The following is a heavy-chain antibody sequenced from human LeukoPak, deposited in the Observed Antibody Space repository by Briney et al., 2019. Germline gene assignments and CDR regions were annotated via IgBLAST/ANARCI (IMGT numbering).Heavy chain of an antibody. CDR2: ISSSSSYI. CDR1: GFTFSSYS. Sequence: GGSLRLSCAASGFTFSSYSMNWVRQAPGKGLEWVSSISSSSSYIYYADSVKGRFTISRDNAKNSLYLQMNSLRAEDTAVYYCARDPTIVATIMWGQGTLVTVSS. D-gene: IGHD5-12*01. V-gene: IGHV3-21*01. CDR3: ARDPTIVATIM. J-gene: IGHJ4*02.